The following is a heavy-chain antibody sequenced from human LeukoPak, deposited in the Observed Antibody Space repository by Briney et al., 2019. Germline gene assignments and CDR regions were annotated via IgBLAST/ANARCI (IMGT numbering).Heavy chain of an antibody. CDR3: ARDHGSGSYRN. CDR2: INHSGST. Sequence: SETLSLTCAVYGGSFSGYYWSWIRQPPGKGLEWIGEINHSGSTNYNPSLKSRVTISVDTSKNQFSLKLSSVTAADTAVYYCARDHGSGSYRNWGQGTLVTVSP. CDR1: GGSFSGYY. D-gene: IGHD3-10*01. J-gene: IGHJ4*02. V-gene: IGHV4-34*01.